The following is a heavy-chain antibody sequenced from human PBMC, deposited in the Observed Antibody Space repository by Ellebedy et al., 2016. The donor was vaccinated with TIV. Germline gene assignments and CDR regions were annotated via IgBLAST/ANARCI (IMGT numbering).Heavy chain of an antibody. D-gene: IGHD5-18*01. CDR1: GFTFSSYA. CDR3: AREYSYGYPDVDY. V-gene: IGHV3-23*01. CDR2: ISGSGGST. J-gene: IGHJ4*02. Sequence: GESLKISXAASGFTFSSYAMSWVPQAPGKGLEWVSAISGSGGSTYYADSVKGRFTISRDNSKNTLYLQMNSLRAEDTAVYYCAREYSYGYPDVDYWGQGTLVTVSS.